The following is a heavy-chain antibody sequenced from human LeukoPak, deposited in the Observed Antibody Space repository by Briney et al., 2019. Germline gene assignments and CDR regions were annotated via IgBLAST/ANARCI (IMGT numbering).Heavy chain of an antibody. V-gene: IGHV1-8*03. CDR2: MNPNSGNT. CDR1: GGTFTSYD. J-gene: IGHJ4*02. CDR3: ARGHDFWSGYYMDY. D-gene: IGHD3-3*01. Sequence: ASVKVSCKASGGTFTSYDINWVRQATGQGLEWMGWMNPNSGNTGYAQKFQGRVTITRNTSISTAYMELSSLRSEDTAVYYCARGHDFWSGYYMDYWGQGTLVTVSS.